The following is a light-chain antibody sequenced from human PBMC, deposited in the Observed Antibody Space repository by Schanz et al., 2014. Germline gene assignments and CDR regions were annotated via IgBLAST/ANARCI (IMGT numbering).Light chain of an antibody. V-gene: IGKV3-20*01. CDR2: GAS. CDR3: QQSYSIPPFT. CDR1: QSVSSGY. J-gene: IGKJ2*01. Sequence: EIVLTQSPGTLSLSPGERATLSCRASQSVSSGYLAWYQQKPGQAPRLLIYGASRRAAGIPDRFSGSGSGTYFTLTISSLQPEDFATYYCQQSYSIPPFTFGQGTKLEIK.